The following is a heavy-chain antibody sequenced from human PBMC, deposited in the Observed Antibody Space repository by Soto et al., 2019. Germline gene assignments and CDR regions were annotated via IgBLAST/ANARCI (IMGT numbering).Heavy chain of an antibody. CDR3: ARESRDYYYYYGMDV. Sequence: PGGSLRLSCAASGFTFSSYWMHWVRQAPGKGLVWVSRINSDGSSTSYADSVKGRFTISGDNAKNTLYLQMNSLRAEDTAVYYCARESRDYYYYYGMDVWGQGTTVTVSS. J-gene: IGHJ6*02. CDR2: INSDGSST. CDR1: GFTFSSYW. V-gene: IGHV3-74*01.